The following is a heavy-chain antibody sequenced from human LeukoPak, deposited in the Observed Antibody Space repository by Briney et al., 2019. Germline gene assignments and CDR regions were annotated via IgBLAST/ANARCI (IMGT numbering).Heavy chain of an antibody. CDR1: GFTFSSYS. D-gene: IGHD6-19*01. Sequence: GGSLRLSCAASGFTFSSYSMNWVRQAPGKGLEWVSSISSSSSYIYYADPVKGRFTISRDNSKNTLYLQMNSLRAEDTAVYYCAKAPLIAVAGTAPDYWGQGTLVTVSS. J-gene: IGHJ4*02. CDR2: ISSSSSYI. V-gene: IGHV3-21*04. CDR3: AKAPLIAVAGTAPDY.